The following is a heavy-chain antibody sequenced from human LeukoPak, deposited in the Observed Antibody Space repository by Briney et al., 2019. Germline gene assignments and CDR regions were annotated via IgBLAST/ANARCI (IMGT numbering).Heavy chain of an antibody. CDR1: GFTFSSYA. V-gene: IGHV3-23*01. Sequence: GGSLRLSCAASGFTFSSYAMSWVRQAPGKGLEWVSAISGSGGSTYYADSVKGRFTISRDNSKNTLYLQMNGLRAEDTAVYYCAKDLSGSPGYYYGMDVWGQGTTVTVSS. D-gene: IGHD3-10*01. CDR3: AKDLSGSPGYYYGMDV. CDR2: ISGSGGST. J-gene: IGHJ6*02.